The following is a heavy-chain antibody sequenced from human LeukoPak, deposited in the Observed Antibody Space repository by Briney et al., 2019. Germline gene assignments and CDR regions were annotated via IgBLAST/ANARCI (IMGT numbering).Heavy chain of an antibody. D-gene: IGHD4-17*01. V-gene: IGHV3-74*01. CDR3: AKDLRSTVTTWYYLDY. Sequence: GGSLRLSCAASGFTFSSYWMHWVRQAPGTGLVWVSRIDSGGSGTSYADSVKGRFTISRDNSKNTLYLQMNSLRAEDTAVYYCAKDLRSTVTTWYYLDYWGQGNLVTVSS. J-gene: IGHJ4*02. CDR1: GFTFSSYW. CDR2: IDSGGSGT.